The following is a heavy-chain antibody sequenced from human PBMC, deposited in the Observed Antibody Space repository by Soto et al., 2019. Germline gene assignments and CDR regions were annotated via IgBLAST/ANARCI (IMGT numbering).Heavy chain of an antibody. D-gene: IGHD1-26*01. CDR1: GDSISSCHY. V-gene: IGHV4-31*03. Sequence: PSETLSLTCTVSGDSISSCHYWSWIRQHPGKGLEWIGYIYYSGSTYYNPSLKSRVTISVDTSKNQFSLKLSSVTAADTAVYYCASGSGSHFDYWGQGTLVTVSS. J-gene: IGHJ4*02. CDR2: IYYSGST. CDR3: ASGSGSHFDY.